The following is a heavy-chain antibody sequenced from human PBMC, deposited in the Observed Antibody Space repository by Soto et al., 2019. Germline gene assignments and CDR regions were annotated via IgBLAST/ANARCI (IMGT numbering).Heavy chain of an antibody. Sequence: QVQLQQWGAGLLKPSETLSLTCAVYGGSFSGYYWSWIRQPPGKGLEWIGEINHSGSTNYNPSLKSRVTISVDTSKNHFSLKLSSVTAAGTAVYYCARGIGYCSSTSCYAPYFDYWGQGTLVTVSS. D-gene: IGHD2-2*01. J-gene: IGHJ4*02. CDR2: INHSGST. CDR3: ARGIGYCSSTSCYAPYFDY. V-gene: IGHV4-34*01. CDR1: GGSFSGYY.